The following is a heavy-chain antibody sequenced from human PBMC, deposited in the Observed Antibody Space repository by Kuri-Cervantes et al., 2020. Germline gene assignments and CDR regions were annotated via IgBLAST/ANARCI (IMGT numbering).Heavy chain of an antibody. CDR3: ARVIGVTPYPDY. CDR2: ISYDGSNK. CDR1: GFTFSSYA. D-gene: IGHD2-8*01. J-gene: IGHJ4*02. Sequence: GESLKISCAASGFTFSSYAMHWVRQAPGEGLEWVAVISYDGSNKYYADSVKGRFTISRDNSKNTLYLQMNSLRAEDTAVYYCARVIGVTPYPDYWGQGTLVTVSS. V-gene: IGHV3-30-3*01.